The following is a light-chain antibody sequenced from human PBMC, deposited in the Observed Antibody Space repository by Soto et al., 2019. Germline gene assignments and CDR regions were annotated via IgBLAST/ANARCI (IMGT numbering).Light chain of an antibody. V-gene: IGKV1-39*01. CDR2: AAN. CDR3: QQSYSTPLFT. CDR1: QNISSY. Sequence: DIQMTQSPSSLSASVGDRVTITCRASQNISSYLKWYQQKPGKAPKLLIYAANSLQSGVPSRFSGSGSGTDFTLTISSLQPEDFATYYCQQSYSTPLFTFGPGTKVDIK. J-gene: IGKJ3*01.